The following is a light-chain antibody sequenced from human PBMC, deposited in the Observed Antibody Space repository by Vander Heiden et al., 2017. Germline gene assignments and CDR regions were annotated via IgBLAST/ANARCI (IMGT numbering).Light chain of an antibody. CDR1: QSISIY. V-gene: IGKV1-39*01. Sequence: DIQMTQSPSSLSASVGDRVTITCRASQSISIYLNWYQQKPGKAPKLLIYAASSWQSGVPSRFSGSGSGTDFTLTISSLQPEDFATYYCQQSYSTPFTFGPGTKVDIK. CDR2: AAS. J-gene: IGKJ3*01. CDR3: QQSYSTPFT.